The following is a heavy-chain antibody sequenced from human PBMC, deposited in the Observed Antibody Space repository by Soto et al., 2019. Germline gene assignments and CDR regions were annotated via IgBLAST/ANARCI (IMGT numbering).Heavy chain of an antibody. Sequence: SETLSLTCAVYGGSFSGYYWSWIRQPPGKGLEWIGEINHSGSTNYNPSLNSRVTISVDTSKNQFSLKLSSVTAADTAVYYCARDPTLGYCSGGSGPWRWYYCMDVWGQGTTVTFSS. V-gene: IGHV4-34*01. D-gene: IGHD2-15*01. CDR2: INHSGST. J-gene: IGHJ6*02. CDR1: GGSFSGYY. CDR3: ARDPTLGYCSGGSGPWRWYYCMDV.